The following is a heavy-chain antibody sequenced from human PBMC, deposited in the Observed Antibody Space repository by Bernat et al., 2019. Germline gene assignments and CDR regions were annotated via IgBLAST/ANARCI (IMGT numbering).Heavy chain of an antibody. Sequence: QVQLLQSGPGLVKPSETLSLTCTVSGDFITNYYWSWIRQSPGKGLEWIAYMHYSGSTNYNPSLASRVTVSVDTSKSQLSLKLSPVIAADAAVYYCASVALVCSGGTCYYYVDVWGKGTTVTVSS. D-gene: IGHD2-15*01. J-gene: IGHJ6*03. CDR1: GDFITNYY. CDR3: ASVALVCSGGTCYYYVDV. CDR2: MHYSGST. V-gene: IGHV4-59*01.